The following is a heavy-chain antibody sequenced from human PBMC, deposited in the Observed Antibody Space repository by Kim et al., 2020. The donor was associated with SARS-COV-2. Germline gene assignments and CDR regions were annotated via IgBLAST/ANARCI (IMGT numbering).Heavy chain of an antibody. CDR2: IYYSVST. J-gene: IGHJ5*02. CDR3: ARGEGDYYDSRGYP. V-gene: IGHV4-59*08. Sequence: SETLSLTCTVSGGSISSYYWSWIRQPPGKGLEWIGYIYYSVSTNYNPSLKSRVTISVDTSKNQFSLKLSSVTAADTAVYYYARGEGDYYDSRGYPWRQGT. CDR1: GGSISSYY. D-gene: IGHD3-22*01.